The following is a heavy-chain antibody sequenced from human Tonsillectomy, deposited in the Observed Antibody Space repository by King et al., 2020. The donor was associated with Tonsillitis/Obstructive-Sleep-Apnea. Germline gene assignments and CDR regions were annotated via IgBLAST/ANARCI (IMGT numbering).Heavy chain of an antibody. D-gene: IGHD2-2*01. J-gene: IGHJ6*03. CDR2: IFYSGST. CDR3: ARDIVVVTDELQKTDHYYYYYMDV. V-gene: IGHV4-59*01. CDR1: GGSINSYY. Sequence: VQLQESGPGLVKPSETLSLTCTVSGGSINSYYWSWIRQPPGKGLEWIGYIFYSGSTRYNPSLKSRVTISVDTSKNQFSLKLSSVTAADTAVYYCARDIVVVTDELQKTDHYYYYYMDVWGKGTTVTVSS.